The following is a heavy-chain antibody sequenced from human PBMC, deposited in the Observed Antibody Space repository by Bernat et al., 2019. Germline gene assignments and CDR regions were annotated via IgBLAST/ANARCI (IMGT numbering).Heavy chain of an antibody. Sequence: EVQMVASGGGLVQPGGSLRLSCVASGFSFSSYWRSWVRQAPGKGLEWVAQIKPDGRDTSYVDYLKGRFTISRDNAKNSLHLQMNSLRDEDTAVYFCVKFGDSYAYDFWGQGALVTVSS. D-gene: IGHD3-16*01. CDR3: VKFGDSYAYDF. CDR2: IKPDGRDT. J-gene: IGHJ4*02. V-gene: IGHV3-7*02. CDR1: GFSFSSYW.